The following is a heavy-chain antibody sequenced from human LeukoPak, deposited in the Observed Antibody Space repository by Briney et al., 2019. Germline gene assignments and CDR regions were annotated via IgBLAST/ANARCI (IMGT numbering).Heavy chain of an antibody. J-gene: IGHJ4*02. D-gene: IGHD6-13*01. Sequence: PSETLSLTCAVYGGSFSGYYWSWIRQPPGKGLEWIGEINHSGSTNYNPSLKSRVTISVDTSKNQFSLKLSSVTAADTAVYYCATSRTFDYWGQGTLVTVSS. CDR2: INHSGST. V-gene: IGHV4-34*01. CDR3: ATSRTFDY. CDR1: GGSFSGYY.